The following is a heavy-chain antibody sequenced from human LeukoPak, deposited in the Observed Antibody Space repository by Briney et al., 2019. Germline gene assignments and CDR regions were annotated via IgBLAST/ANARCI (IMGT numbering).Heavy chain of an antibody. CDR2: INWNGGIT. D-gene: IGHD6-6*01. CDR1: GFTFDDYG. CDR3: ARERGSIAAHYYYYMDV. J-gene: IGHJ6*03. Sequence: GGSLRLSCAASGFTFDDYGMSWVRQAPGKGLEWVSGINWNGGITAYADSVKGRFTISRDNAKNSLYLQMNSLRAEDTAVYYCARERGSIAAHYYYYMDVWGKGTTVTVSS. V-gene: IGHV3-20*04.